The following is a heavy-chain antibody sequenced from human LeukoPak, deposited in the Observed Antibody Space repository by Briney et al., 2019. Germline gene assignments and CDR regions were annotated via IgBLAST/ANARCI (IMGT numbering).Heavy chain of an antibody. Sequence: PGGSLRLSCAASGFTFSDYYMNWIRQAPGKGLEWVSYISRRGSTIYYADSVKGRFTISRDNGKNSLYLQMNSLRAEDTAVYYCARDGGDYTPWGQGTLVTVSP. CDR3: ARDGGDYTP. CDR1: GFTFSDYY. D-gene: IGHD4-17*01. J-gene: IGHJ5*02. V-gene: IGHV3-11*01. CDR2: ISRRGSTI.